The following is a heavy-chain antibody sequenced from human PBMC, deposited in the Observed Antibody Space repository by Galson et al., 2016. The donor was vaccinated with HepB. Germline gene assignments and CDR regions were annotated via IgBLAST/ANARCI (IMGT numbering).Heavy chain of an antibody. CDR2: ISYDGSNK. Sequence: SLRLSCAASGFTFSSYAMHWVRQAPGKGLEWVAVISYDGSNKYYADSVKGRFTISRDNSKNTLYLQMDSLRVEDTAVYYCARVPNQGVTPFDIWGQGTMVTVSS. V-gene: IGHV3-30*04. D-gene: IGHD3-10*01. CDR3: ARVPNQGVTPFDI. J-gene: IGHJ3*02. CDR1: GFTFSSYA.